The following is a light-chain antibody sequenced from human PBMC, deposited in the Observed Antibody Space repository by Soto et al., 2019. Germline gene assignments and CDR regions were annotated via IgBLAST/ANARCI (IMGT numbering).Light chain of an antibody. CDR1: QSVSSSY. CDR3: QQYGSSPWT. Sequence: IVLTQSPGILSLSPGERATLSCRASQSVSSSYLAWYQQKPGQAPRPLIYGASSRAIGIPDRFSGSGSGTDFTLTISRLEPEDFAVYYCQQYGSSPWTFGQGTKVEIK. V-gene: IGKV3-20*01. J-gene: IGKJ1*01. CDR2: GAS.